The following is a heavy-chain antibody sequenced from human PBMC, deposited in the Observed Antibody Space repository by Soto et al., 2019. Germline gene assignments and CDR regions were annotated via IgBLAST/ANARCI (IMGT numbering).Heavy chain of an antibody. J-gene: IGHJ3*02. V-gene: IGHV4-31*03. CDR2: IYYSGST. CDR3: ARGVDFWSAFDI. Sequence: QVQLQESGPGLVKPSQTLSLTCTVSGGSISSGGYYWSWIRQHPGKGLEWIGYIYYSGSTYYNPSLKSRVTISEDTSKNQFSLKLSSVTAADTAVYYCARGVDFWSAFDIWGQGTMVTVSS. CDR1: GGSISSGGYY. D-gene: IGHD3-3*01.